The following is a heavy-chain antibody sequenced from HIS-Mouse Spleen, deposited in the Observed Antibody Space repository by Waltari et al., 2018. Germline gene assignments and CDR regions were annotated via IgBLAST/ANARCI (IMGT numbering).Heavy chain of an antibody. CDR1: GSTFGSYG. J-gene: IGHJ4*02. CDR2: ISYDGSNK. Sequence: QVQLVESGGGVVQPGRSLRRSCAASGSTFGSYGMLWVRQGPGKGLEWVAVISYDGSNKYYADSVKGRFTISRDNSKNTLYLQMNSLRAEDTAVYYCAKASSGWLDYWGQGTLVTVSS. V-gene: IGHV3-30*18. D-gene: IGHD6-19*01. CDR3: AKASSGWLDY.